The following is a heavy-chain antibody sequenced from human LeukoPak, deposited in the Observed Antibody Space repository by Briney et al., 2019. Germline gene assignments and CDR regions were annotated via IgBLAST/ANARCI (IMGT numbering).Heavy chain of an antibody. Sequence: GGSLRLSCAASGFTFSSYSMNWVRQAPGKGLEWVSSISSSSSYIYYADSVKGRFTISRDNAKNSLYLQMNSLRAEDTAVYYCARDRAVGYCSGGSCQPSYYYYMDVWGKGTTVTVSS. CDR3: ARDRAVGYCSGGSCQPSYYYYMDV. D-gene: IGHD2-15*01. J-gene: IGHJ6*03. CDR2: ISSSSSYI. V-gene: IGHV3-21*01. CDR1: GFTFSSYS.